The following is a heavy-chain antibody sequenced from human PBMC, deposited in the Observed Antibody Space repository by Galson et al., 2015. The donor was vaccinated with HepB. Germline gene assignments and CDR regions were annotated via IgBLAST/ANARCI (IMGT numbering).Heavy chain of an antibody. Sequence: SLRLSCAASGFTFSSYSMNWVRQAPGKGLEWVSSTSSSSSYIYYADSVKGRFTISRDNAKNSLYLQMNSLRAEDTAVYYCARGTPADYGDYVDYWGQGTLVTVSS. J-gene: IGHJ4*02. CDR2: TSSSSSYI. D-gene: IGHD4-17*01. CDR3: ARGTPADYGDYVDY. CDR1: GFTFSSYS. V-gene: IGHV3-21*01.